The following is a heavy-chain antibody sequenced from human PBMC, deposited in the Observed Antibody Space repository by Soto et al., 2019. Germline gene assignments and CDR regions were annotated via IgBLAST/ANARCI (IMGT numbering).Heavy chain of an antibody. J-gene: IGHJ5*02. D-gene: IGHD1-26*01. CDR2: ISARGGSS. V-gene: IGHV3-23*01. CDR1: GFSFNSYA. CDR3: AKGSIESSASVDR. Sequence: EVQLLESGGGLVQPGGSVRLACAASGFSFNSYAMGWVRQAPGKGLEWVAVISARGGSSYFAEAVKGRFTISRDNSKTVLSLEMNNLRAEATATYFCAKGSIESSASVDRWGQGTLVLVSS.